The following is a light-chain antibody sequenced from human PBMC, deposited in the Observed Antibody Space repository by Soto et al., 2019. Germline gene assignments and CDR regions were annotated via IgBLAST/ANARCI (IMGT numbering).Light chain of an antibody. CDR3: QQSYSTPQT. J-gene: IGKJ2*01. V-gene: IGKV1-39*01. CDR1: QNINNY. Sequence: DIQMTQSPSSLSASVGDRVTITCQASQNINNYLNWYQQKPGRAPKLLIYAASSLKSGVPSRFIGSGSGTDFTLTISSLQPADFATYYCQQSYSTPQTFGQGTKLEIK. CDR2: AAS.